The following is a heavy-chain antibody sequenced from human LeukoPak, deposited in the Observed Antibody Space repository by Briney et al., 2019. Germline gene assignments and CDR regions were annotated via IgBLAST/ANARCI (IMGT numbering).Heavy chain of an antibody. CDR2: INPSGGST. Sequence: ASVKVSCKASGYTFTSYYMHWVRQAPGQGLEWMGIINPSGGSTSYAQKFQGRVTMTRDTSTSTVYMELSSLRSEDTAVYYCARAIYCSGGSCYQFDYWGQGTLVTVSS. CDR3: ARAIYCSGGSCYQFDY. CDR1: GYTFTSYY. J-gene: IGHJ4*02. D-gene: IGHD2-15*01. V-gene: IGHV1-46*01.